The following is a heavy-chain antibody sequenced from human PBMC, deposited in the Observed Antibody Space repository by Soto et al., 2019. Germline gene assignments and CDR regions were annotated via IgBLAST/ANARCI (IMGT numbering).Heavy chain of an antibody. D-gene: IGHD2-2*01. V-gene: IGHV1-18*01. CDR3: ARDMVPVVNYYYGMDV. CDR1: GYTFTSSG. Sequence: ASGKVSCKASGYTFTSSGISGVRQAPGQGLEGMGWISAYNGNTKYAQKLQGRVTMTTDTSTSTAYMELRSLRSDDTAVYYCARDMVPVVNYYYGMDVWGQGTTVPVSS. CDR2: ISAYNGNT. J-gene: IGHJ6*02.